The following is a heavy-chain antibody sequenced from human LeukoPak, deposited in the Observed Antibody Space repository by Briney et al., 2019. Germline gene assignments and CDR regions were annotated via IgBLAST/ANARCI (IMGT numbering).Heavy chain of an antibody. J-gene: IGHJ4*02. CDR2: IYYSGST. Sequence: NPSETLSLTCTVSGGSISSYYWSWIRQPPGKGLEWIGYIYYSGSTNYNPSLKSRVTISVDTSKNQLSLKLSSVTAADAAVYYCARVASAVAGYWGQGTLVTVSS. D-gene: IGHD6-19*01. V-gene: IGHV4-59*01. CDR1: GGSISSYY. CDR3: ARVASAVAGY.